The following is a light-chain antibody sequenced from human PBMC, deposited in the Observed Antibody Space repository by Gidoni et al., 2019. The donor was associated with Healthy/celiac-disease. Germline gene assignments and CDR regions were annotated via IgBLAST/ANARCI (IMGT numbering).Light chain of an antibody. CDR1: QDISNY. J-gene: IGKJ2*03. CDR2: DAS. Sequence: DIQMPQSPSSLSASVGDRVTITCQASQDISNYLNWYQQKPGKAPKLLIYDASNLETGVPSRFSGSGSGTDLTVTISSLQPEDIATYYCQQYDNYPYSFGQGTKLEIK. V-gene: IGKV1-33*01. CDR3: QQYDNYPYS.